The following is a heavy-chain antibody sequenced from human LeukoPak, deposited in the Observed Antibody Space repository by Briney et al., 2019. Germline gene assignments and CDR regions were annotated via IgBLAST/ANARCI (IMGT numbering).Heavy chain of an antibody. Sequence: GGSLRLSCAASGFTFKNAWMSWVRQAPGKGLEWVGRIKSNPDGGTTEYTAPVKGRFTISRDDSKNTLYLQMNSLKTEDTAVYYCTTDPPQGIVVVPAAMTHWGQGTLVTVSS. D-gene: IGHD2-2*01. V-gene: IGHV3-15*01. CDR1: GFTFKNAW. CDR3: TTDPPQGIVVVPAAMTH. J-gene: IGHJ4*02. CDR2: IKSNPDGGTT.